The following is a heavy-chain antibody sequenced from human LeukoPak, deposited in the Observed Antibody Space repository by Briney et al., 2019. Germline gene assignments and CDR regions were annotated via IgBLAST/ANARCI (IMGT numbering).Heavy chain of an antibody. CDR2: ISGDCGST. J-gene: IGHJ4*02. V-gene: IGHV3-43*02. CDR3: AKDFEYSSSSGMDH. D-gene: IGHD6-6*01. Sequence: GGSLRLSCAASGFTFDDYAMHWVRQAPGKGLEWVSLISGDCGSTYYADSVKGRFTISRDKSKNSLYLQMNSLRTEDTALYYCAKDFEYSSSSGMDHWGQGTLVTVSS. CDR1: GFTFDDYA.